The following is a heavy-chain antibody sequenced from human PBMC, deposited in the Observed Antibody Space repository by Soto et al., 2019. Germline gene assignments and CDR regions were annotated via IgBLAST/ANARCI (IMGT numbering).Heavy chain of an antibody. Sequence: PGKGLEGIGEIYTSGSTNYNPSLKSRVTMSVDTSKNQFSLKLSSVTAADTAVYYCARDGLLLDTAMIQYYYAGMAVRGHGTSVTV. CDR3: ARDGLLLDTAMIQYYYAGMAV. J-gene: IGHJ6*02. V-gene: IGHV4-4*02. D-gene: IGHD5-18*01. CDR2: IYTSGST.